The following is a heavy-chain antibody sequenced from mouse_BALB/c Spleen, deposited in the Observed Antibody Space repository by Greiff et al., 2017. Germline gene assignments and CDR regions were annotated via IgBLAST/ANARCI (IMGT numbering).Heavy chain of an antibody. CDR2: INSNGGST. Sequence: EVKLVESGGGLVQPGGSLKLSCAASGFTFSSYGMSWVRQTPDKRLELVATINSNGGSTYYPDSVKGRFTISRDNAKNTLYLQMSSLKSEDTAMYYCARDQGYGNFYWYFDVWGAGTTVTVSS. D-gene: IGHD2-10*02. V-gene: IGHV5-6-3*01. CDR1: GFTFSSYG. J-gene: IGHJ1*01. CDR3: ARDQGYGNFYWYFDV.